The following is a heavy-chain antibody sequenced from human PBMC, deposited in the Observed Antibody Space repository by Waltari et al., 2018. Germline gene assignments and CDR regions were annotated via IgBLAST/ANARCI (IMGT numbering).Heavy chain of an antibody. CDR3: AKAHFYDTSGYIEH. D-gene: IGHD3-22*01. V-gene: IGHV3-23*01. J-gene: IGHJ5*02. Sequence: EVQVLESGGDLVQPGGSLRRTCAALGFIFSGSAINWVRQAPGKGLEWVSGINGYGDKTYYADSVKGRFTLSRDNSKNTLTLQMNNLRGEDTAIYYCAKAHFYDTSGYIEHWGQGTLVTVSS. CDR1: GFIFSGSA. CDR2: INGYGDKT.